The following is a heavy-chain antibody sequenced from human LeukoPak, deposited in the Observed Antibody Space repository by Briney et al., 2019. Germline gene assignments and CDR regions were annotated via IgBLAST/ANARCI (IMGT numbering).Heavy chain of an antibody. CDR2: INHNGST. CDR3: ARGMITSRSAVFDY. J-gene: IGHJ4*02. V-gene: IGHV4-34*01. D-gene: IGHD3-16*01. CDR1: GGPFSGYY. Sequence: PSETLSLTCAVSGGPFSGYYWSWIRQPPRKGLEWIGAINHNGSTNYNPSLQSRVTTPVHTTKHQSHLKLNCVTSADTGVYYCARGMITSRSAVFDYWGQGTLVTVSS.